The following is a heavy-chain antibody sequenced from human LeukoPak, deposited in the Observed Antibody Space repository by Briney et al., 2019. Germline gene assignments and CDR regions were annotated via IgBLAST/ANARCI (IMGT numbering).Heavy chain of an antibody. CDR3: ATTRYCSGGSCYSPYYYYYMDV. CDR1: GFTFSSYG. Sequence: GGSLRLSCAASGFTFSSYGMHWVRQAPGKGLEWVAFIRYDGSNKYYADSVKGRFTISRDNSKNTLYLQMNSLRAEDTAVYYCATTRYCSGGSCYSPYYYYYMDVWGKGTTVTVSS. J-gene: IGHJ6*03. V-gene: IGHV3-30*02. D-gene: IGHD2-15*01. CDR2: IRYDGSNK.